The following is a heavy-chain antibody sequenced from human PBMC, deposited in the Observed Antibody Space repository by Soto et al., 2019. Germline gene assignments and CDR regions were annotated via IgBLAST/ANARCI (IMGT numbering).Heavy chain of an antibody. CDR1: EFTFSSYA. CDR2: ISGSGGST. D-gene: IGHD2-2*01. J-gene: IGHJ6*02. V-gene: IGHV3-23*01. Sequence: EMQLLESGGGLVQPGVSLRLSCAASEFTFSSYAMSWVRQAPGKGLEWVSVISGSGGSTYYADSVKGRFTISRDNSQNALYLQMNALRVEDTAVYYCAKELVVIPPASTYYYGMDVWGQGTTVTGSS. CDR3: AKELVVIPPASTYYYGMDV.